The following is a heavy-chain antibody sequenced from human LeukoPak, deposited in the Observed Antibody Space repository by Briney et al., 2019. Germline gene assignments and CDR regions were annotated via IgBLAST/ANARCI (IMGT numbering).Heavy chain of an antibody. J-gene: IGHJ6*02. V-gene: IGHV1-69*04. Sequence: SVKVSCKASGGTFSSYAISWVRQAPGQGLEWMGRIIPIFGIANYAQKFQGRVTITADKSTSTAYMELSSLRSEDTAVYYCARERHVSLQYPYYYGMDVWGQGTTVTVSS. D-gene: IGHD4-11*01. CDR1: GGTFSSYA. CDR3: ARERHVSLQYPYYYGMDV. CDR2: IIPIFGIA.